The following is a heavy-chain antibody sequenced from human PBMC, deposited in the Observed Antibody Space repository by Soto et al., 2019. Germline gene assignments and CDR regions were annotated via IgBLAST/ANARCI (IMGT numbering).Heavy chain of an antibody. CDR3: ARGPEYYYDSSGYPSAFDI. V-gene: IGHV4-30-4*01. CDR2: IYYSGST. CDR1: GGSISSGDYY. Sequence: PSETLSLTCTVSGGSISSGDYYWSWIRQPPGKGLEWIGYIYYSGSTYYNPSLKSRVTISVDTSKNQFSLKLSSVTAADTAVYYCARGPEYYYDSSGYPSAFDIWGQGTMVTVSS. J-gene: IGHJ3*02. D-gene: IGHD3-22*01.